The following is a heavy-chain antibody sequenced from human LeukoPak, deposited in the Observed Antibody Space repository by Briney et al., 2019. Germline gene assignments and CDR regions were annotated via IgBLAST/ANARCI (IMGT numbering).Heavy chain of an antibody. CDR2: IYYSGST. D-gene: IGHD6-19*01. CDR1: GGSLSSSY. V-gene: IGHV4-59*01. Sequence: PSETLSLTCTVSGGSLSSSYWSWIRQPPGKGLERIAYIYYSGSTNYNPSLKSRVTISVDTSKNQFSLKLSSVTAADTAVYYCAKFRSGWYYFDYWGQGTLVTVSS. CDR3: AKFRSGWYYFDY. J-gene: IGHJ4*02.